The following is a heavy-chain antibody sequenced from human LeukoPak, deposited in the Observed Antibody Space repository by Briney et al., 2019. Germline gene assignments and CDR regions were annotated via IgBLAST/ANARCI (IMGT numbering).Heavy chain of an antibody. J-gene: IGHJ4*02. CDR2: ISSSSSYI. CDR1: GCTFSSYS. V-gene: IGHV3-21*01. Sequence: GGSLRLSCAASGCTFSSYSMNWVRQAPGKGLERVSSISSSSSYIYYADSVKGRFTISRDNAKNALYLQMNSLRAEDTAVYYCARDPMVRGVIRYFDYWGQGTLVTVSS. CDR3: ARDPMVRGVIRYFDY. D-gene: IGHD3-10*01.